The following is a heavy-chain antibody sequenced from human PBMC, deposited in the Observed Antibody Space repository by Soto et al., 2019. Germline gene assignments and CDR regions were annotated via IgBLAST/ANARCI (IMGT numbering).Heavy chain of an antibody. J-gene: IGHJ4*02. CDR3: AKRSPYGSGSYSTIFNY. CDR1: GFSFSDYA. Sequence: GGSLRLSCAASGFSFSDYAMSWVRQAPGKGLEWVSVISESGGSTHYADSVRGRFTVSRDNSKNSLSSRMNSLRDEDTAVYFFAKRSPYGSGSYSTIFNYWRKRGLVTI. D-gene: IGHD2-15*01. CDR2: ISESGGST. V-gene: IGHV3-23*01.